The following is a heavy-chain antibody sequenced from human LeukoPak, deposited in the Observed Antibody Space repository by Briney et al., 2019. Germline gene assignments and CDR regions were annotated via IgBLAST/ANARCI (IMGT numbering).Heavy chain of an antibody. Sequence: TGGSLRLSCAASGFTFSSYSMNWARQAPGKGLEWVSYISSSSSANYYADSVKGRFTISRDNAKNSLYLQMNSLRDEDTAVYYCARERFIGGNSYGLDVWGQGTTVTVSS. D-gene: IGHD5-18*01. CDR2: ISSSSSAN. CDR1: GFTFSSYS. V-gene: IGHV3-48*02. J-gene: IGHJ6*02. CDR3: ARERFIGGNSYGLDV.